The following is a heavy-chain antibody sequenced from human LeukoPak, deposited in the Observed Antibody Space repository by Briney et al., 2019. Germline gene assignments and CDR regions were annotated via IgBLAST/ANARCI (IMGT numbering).Heavy chain of an antibody. CDR1: GDSVSSNSAA. V-gene: IGHV6-1*01. Sequence: SQTLSLTCAISGDSVSSNSAAWNWIRQSPSRGLEWLGRTYYRSKWYNDYALSVKGRITINPDTSKNQFSLQLNSVTPEDTAVYYCARGPQEKGYCSGGSCYDPGYYYYYYMDVWGKGTTVTVSS. J-gene: IGHJ6*03. CDR3: ARGPQEKGYCSGGSCYDPGYYYYYYMDV. CDR2: TYYRSKWYN. D-gene: IGHD2-15*01.